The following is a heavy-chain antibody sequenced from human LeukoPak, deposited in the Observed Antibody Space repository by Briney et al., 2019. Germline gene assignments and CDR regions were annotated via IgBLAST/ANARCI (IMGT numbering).Heavy chain of an antibody. CDR1: GGSFSGYY. CDR2: INHSGST. V-gene: IGHV4-34*01. J-gene: IGHJ5*02. Sequence: SETLSLTCAVYGGSFSGYYWSWIRQPPGKGLEWIGEINHSGSTKYNPSLKSRVTISVDTSKNQFSLKLSAVTAADTAVYYCARGLVVPAETHNWFDPWGQGTLVTVSS. CDR3: ARGLVVPAETHNWFDP. D-gene: IGHD2-2*01.